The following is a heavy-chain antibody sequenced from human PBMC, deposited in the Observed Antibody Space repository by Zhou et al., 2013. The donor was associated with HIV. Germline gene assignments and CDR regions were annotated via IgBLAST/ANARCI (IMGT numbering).Heavy chain of an antibody. V-gene: IGHV1-69*05. D-gene: IGHD1-26*01. J-gene: IGHJ4*02. CDR2: IIPRFGTT. CDR1: GGTFTTYD. Sequence: QVQLVQSGAEVKKPGSSVKVSCKASGGTFTTYDISWVRQAPGQGLQWMGGIIPRFGTTNYAQKFQGRVTITTDESTSTVYMELSSLRSEDTAVHYCARDMSGSRFTAFDYWGQGTLVTVSS. CDR3: ARDMSGSRFTAFDY.